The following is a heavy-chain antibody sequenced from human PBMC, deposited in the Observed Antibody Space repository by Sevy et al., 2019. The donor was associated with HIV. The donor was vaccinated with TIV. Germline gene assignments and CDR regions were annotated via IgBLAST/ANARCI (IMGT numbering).Heavy chain of an antibody. CDR3: ASRSALLWFGDTDYFDY. CDR1: GFTFSSYS. J-gene: IGHJ4*02. V-gene: IGHV3-48*02. D-gene: IGHD3-10*01. CDR2: ISSSSSTI. Sequence: GGSLRLSCAASGFTFSSYSMNWVRQAPGKGLEWVSYISSSSSTIYYADSVKGRFTISRDNAKNSLYLQMNSLRDEDTAVYYCASRSALLWFGDTDYFDYWGQGTLVTVSS.